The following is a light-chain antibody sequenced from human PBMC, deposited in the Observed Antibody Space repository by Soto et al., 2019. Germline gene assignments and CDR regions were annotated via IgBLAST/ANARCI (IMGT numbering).Light chain of an antibody. CDR2: GAS. V-gene: IGKV3-15*01. Sequence: ERVMTQSAATLSESAGERATLSWGASQSVGSNLAWYQQKNGQAPRLLIFGASSRATGVPARFSGSGYGTEFNLTINSLQSEDFAVYFCQQYDNLPLTFGPGTKVDIK. CDR3: QQYDNLPLT. J-gene: IGKJ3*01. CDR1: QSVGSN.